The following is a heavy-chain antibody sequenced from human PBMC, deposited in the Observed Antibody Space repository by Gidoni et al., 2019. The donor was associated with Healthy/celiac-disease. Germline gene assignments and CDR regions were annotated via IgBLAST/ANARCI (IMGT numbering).Heavy chain of an antibody. CDR1: GFTFSSYA. CDR2: IAYDGSNK. D-gene: IGHD3-3*01. V-gene: IGHV3-30-3*01. Sequence: QVQLVESGGGVVQPGRALRLSCAASGFTFSSYAMPWVRQAPGKGLEWVAVIAYDGSNKYYADSVNGRFTISRDNSKNTLYLQMNSLRAEDTAVYYCARAADFWSGYYTDYYYGMDVWGQGTTVTVSS. J-gene: IGHJ6*02. CDR3: ARAADFWSGYYTDYYYGMDV.